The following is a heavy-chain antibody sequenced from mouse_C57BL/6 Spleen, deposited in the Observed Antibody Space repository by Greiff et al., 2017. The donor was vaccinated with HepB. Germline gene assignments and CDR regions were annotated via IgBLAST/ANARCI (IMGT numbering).Heavy chain of an antibody. Sequence: EVQVVESGGGLVKPGGSLKLSCAASGFTFSDYGMHWVRQAPEKGLEWVAYISSGSSTIYYADTVKGRFTISRDNAKNTLFLQMTSLRSEDTAMYYCARRALRYWYFDVWGTGTTVTVSS. J-gene: IGHJ1*03. CDR2: ISSGSSTI. D-gene: IGHD1-1*01. CDR1: GFTFSDYG. V-gene: IGHV5-17*01. CDR3: ARRALRYWYFDV.